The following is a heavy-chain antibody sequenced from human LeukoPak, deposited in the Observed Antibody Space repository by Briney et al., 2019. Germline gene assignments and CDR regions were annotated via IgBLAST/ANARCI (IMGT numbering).Heavy chain of an antibody. J-gene: IGHJ4*02. V-gene: IGHV3-23*01. Sequence: GESLSLSCAASGLTFSSYAMSWVGQATGKALEWVSSISGSGGSTYYADSVKGRLTICRDNSKNTPYLQMNSLSTEDTALSYCAKAPRGYSGYAGINFDYWGQGTLVTVSS. CDR3: AKAPRGYSGYAGINFDY. CDR1: GLTFSSYA. CDR2: ISGSGGST. D-gene: IGHD5-12*01.